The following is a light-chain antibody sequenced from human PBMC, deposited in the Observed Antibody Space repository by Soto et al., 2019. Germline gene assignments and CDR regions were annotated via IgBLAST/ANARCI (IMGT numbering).Light chain of an antibody. J-gene: IGKJ2*01. CDR3: QRYNSMYT. CDR2: KAS. CDR1: QSISSW. V-gene: IGKV1-5*03. Sequence: DIQMTQSPSTLSASVGDRVTITCRASQSISSWLAWYQQKPGKAPKLPIYKASSLESGVPSRFSGSGSGTEFTLTISSLQPDDFATYYCQRYNSMYTFGQGTKLEIK.